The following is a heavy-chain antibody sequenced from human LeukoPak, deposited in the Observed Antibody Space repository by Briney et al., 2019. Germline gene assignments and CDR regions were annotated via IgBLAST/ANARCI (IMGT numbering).Heavy chain of an antibody. D-gene: IGHD2-15*01. Sequence: SQTLSLTCAVSGGSISSGGYSWSWIRQPPGKGLEWIGYIYHGGSTYYNPSLKSRVTISVDTSKNQFSLRLSSVTAADTAVYYCARALVVVVAATPGGVDYWGQGTLVTVSS. J-gene: IGHJ4*02. CDR1: GGSISSGGYS. CDR3: ARALVVVVAATPGGVDY. CDR2: IYHGGST. V-gene: IGHV4-30-2*01.